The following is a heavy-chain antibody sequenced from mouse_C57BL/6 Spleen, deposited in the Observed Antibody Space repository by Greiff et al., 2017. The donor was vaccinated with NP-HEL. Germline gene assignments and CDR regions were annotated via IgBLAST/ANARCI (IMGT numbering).Heavy chain of an antibody. CDR2: INPNYGTT. Sequence: EVQLQQSGPELVKPGASVKISCKASGYSFTDYNMNWVKQSNGKSLEWIGVINPNYGTTSYNQKFKGKATLTVDTSSSTAYMQLNSLTSEDSAVYYCARLVDLTTVVERYFDVWGTGTTVTVSS. D-gene: IGHD1-1*01. J-gene: IGHJ1*03. CDR3: ARLVDLTTVVERYFDV. V-gene: IGHV1-39*01. CDR1: GYSFTDYN.